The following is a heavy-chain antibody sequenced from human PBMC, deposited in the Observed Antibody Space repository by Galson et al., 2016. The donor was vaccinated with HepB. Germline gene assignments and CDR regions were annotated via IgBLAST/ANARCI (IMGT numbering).Heavy chain of an antibody. D-gene: IGHD3-10*01. V-gene: IGHV3-11*01. CDR3: ARDYYGSGSYYRGGFDY. J-gene: IGHJ4*02. CDR1: GFTFSDCY. CDR2: ISSSGRTK. Sequence: SLRLSCAASGFTFSDCYMSWIRQAPGKGLEWVSYISSSGRTKYYADSVKGRFTISRDNAKNSLYLQMNSPRAEDTAVYYCARDYYGSGSYYRGGFDYWGQGTLVTVSS.